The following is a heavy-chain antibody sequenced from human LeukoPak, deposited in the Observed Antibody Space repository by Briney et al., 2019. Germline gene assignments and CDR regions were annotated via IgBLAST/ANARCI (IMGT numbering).Heavy chain of an antibody. V-gene: IGHV3-23*01. D-gene: IGHD6-13*01. CDR1: GFTFSSYA. CDR3: ANYRQSITAAGNSREFADY. Sequence: SGGSLRLSCAASGFTFSSYAMSWVRQAPGKGLEWVSVISVSGDWTYYADSVKGRFTISRDNSKNTLYLQMNSLRAEDTAVYYCANYRQSITAAGNSREFADYWGQGTLVTVSS. CDR2: ISVSGDWT. J-gene: IGHJ4*02.